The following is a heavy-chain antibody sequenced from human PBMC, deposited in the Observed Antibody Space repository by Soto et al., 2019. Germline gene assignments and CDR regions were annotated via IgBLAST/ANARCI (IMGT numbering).Heavy chain of an antibody. CDR1: GYIFSSHR. D-gene: IGHD2-21*02. V-gene: IGHV1-18*01. J-gene: IGHJ3*02. Sequence: ASVKVSCKASGYIFSSHRINWVRQAPGQGLEWMGWISGYNGNTNYAQKFQGRVTMTTDRSLTTYMELRGLRSDDTALYYCARSFFSGGDFYTFDIWGQGTMVTVSS. CDR3: ARSFFSGGDFYTFDI. CDR2: ISGYNGNT.